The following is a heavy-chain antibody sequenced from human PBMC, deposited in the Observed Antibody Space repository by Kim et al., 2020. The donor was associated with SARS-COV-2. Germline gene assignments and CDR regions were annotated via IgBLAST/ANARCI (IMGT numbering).Heavy chain of an antibody. CDR3: ARGTIGAAAFHFDS. D-gene: IGHD2-2*01. CDR2: IHTSTGNP. V-gene: IGHV7-4-1*02. CDR1: GYAFTSYP. J-gene: IGHJ4*02. Sequence: DSVKVSCKTSGYAFTSYPVNWVRQAPGQGLEWMGWIHTSTGNPTYAPGFTGRLVLSLDTSLSTAYLQISSLKADDTAVYYCARGTIGAAAFHFDSWGQGT.